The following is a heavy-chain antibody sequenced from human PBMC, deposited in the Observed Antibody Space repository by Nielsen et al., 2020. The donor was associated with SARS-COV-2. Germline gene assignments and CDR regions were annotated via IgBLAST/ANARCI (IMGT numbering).Heavy chain of an antibody. D-gene: IGHD3-10*01. CDR1: GYSFTSYW. CDR3: ARPPYYYGSGSYYTENFDY. CDR2: IDPSDSYT. J-gene: IGHJ4*02. Sequence: GGSLRLSCKGSGYSFTSYWISWVRQMPGKGLEWMGRIDPSDSYTNYSPSFQGHVTISADKSINTAYLQWSSLQASDTAMYYCARPPYYYGSGSYYTENFDYWGQGTLVTVSS. V-gene: IGHV5-10-1*01.